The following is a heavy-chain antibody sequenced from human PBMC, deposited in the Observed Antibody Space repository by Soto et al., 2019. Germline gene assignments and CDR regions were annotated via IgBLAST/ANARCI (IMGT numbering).Heavy chain of an antibody. V-gene: IGHV1-2*04. CDR2: INPNSGGT. CDR1: GYTFTGYY. Sequence: ASVKVSCKASGYTFTGYYMHWVRQAPGQGLEWMGWINPNSGGTNYAQKFQGWVTMTRDTSISTAYMELSRLRSDDTAVYYCARGRIAVAGKPFDYWGQGTLVTVSS. CDR3: ARGRIAVAGKPFDY. J-gene: IGHJ4*02. D-gene: IGHD6-19*01.